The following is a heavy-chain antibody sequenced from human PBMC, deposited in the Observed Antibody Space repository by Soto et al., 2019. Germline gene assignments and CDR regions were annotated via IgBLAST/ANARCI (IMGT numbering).Heavy chain of an antibody. CDR1: GGTFSSYA. CDR3: ARDPSVTIFGVVIMGAFDI. Sequence: QVQLVQSGAEVKKPGSSVKVSCKASGGTFSSYAISWVRQAPGQGREWMGGVIPIFGTANYAQKFQGRVTITADKSTSTAYMELSSLRSEDTAVYYCARDPSVTIFGVVIMGAFDIWGQGTMVTVSS. CDR2: VIPIFGTA. D-gene: IGHD3-3*01. J-gene: IGHJ3*02. V-gene: IGHV1-69*06.